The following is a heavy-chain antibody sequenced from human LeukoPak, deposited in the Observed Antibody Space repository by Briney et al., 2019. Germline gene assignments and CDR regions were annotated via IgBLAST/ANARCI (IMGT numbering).Heavy chain of an antibody. CDR1: GDXISRGGYY. J-gene: IGHJ6*02. CDR3: ARMGTAVGPYYYGMDV. CDR2: ISFSGST. V-gene: IGHV4-31*03. Sequence: PSQTLSLTCTVSGDXISRGGYYWSWIRQHQGKGLECIGYISFSGSTFYNPSLKSRLTISGDTSKNQISLKLSAVTAADTAVYYCARMGTAVGPYYYGMDVWGQGTTVTASS. D-gene: IGHD5-18*01.